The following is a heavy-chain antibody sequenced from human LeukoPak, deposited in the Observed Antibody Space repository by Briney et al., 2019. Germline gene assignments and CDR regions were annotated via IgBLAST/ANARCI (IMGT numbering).Heavy chain of an antibody. D-gene: IGHD6-19*01. CDR2: IYYSGST. CDR1: GGSISSYY. Sequence: SETLSLTCTVSGGSISSYYWSWIRQPPGKGLEWIGYIYYSGSTNYNPSLKSRVTIPVDTSKKQFSLKLGSVTAADTAVYYCARVAAVAGTYYYYGMDVWGQGTTVTVSS. V-gene: IGHV4-59*01. J-gene: IGHJ6*02. CDR3: ARVAAVAGTYYYYGMDV.